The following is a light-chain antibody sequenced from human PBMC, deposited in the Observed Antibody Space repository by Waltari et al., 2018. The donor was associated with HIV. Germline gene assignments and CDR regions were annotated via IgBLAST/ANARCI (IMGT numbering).Light chain of an antibody. J-gene: IGLJ3*02. Sequence: GRNQSPSAPGTPGPRVIIPCPGSLSNIGTTHVTWYQQFPGTAPKLLIYSYGQRPSGVPERFSGSKSATSASLAISGLRSEDEADYYCATWDDSLNAWVFSGGTKLTVL. CDR3: ATWDDSLNAWV. V-gene: IGLV1-44*01. CDR1: LSNIGTTH. CDR2: SYG.